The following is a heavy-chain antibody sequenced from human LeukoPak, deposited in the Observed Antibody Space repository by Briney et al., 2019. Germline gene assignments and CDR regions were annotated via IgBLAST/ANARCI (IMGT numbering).Heavy chain of an antibody. J-gene: IGHJ4*02. Sequence: GGSLRLSCAASGFTFDDYGMNWVRQAPGKGLEWVSSVNWNGGITGYADSVKGRFTISRDNGKNSLYLQMNSLRAEDTALYYCARVYSGSFSPFDYWGQGTLVTVSS. V-gene: IGHV3-20*04. D-gene: IGHD1-26*01. CDR1: GFTFDDYG. CDR2: VNWNGGIT. CDR3: ARVYSGSFSPFDY.